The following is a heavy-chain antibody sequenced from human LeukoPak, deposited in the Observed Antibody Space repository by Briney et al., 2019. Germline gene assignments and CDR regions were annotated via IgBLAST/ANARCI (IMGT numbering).Heavy chain of an antibody. CDR3: AKDISAVTTAHYYYYGMDV. Sequence: GGSLRLSCAASGFTFSSYAMSWVRQAPGKGLEWVSAISGSGGSTYYADSVKGRFTISRDNSKNTLYLQMNSLRAEDTAVYYCAKDISAVTTAHYYYYGMDVWGQGTTVTASS. J-gene: IGHJ6*02. V-gene: IGHV3-23*01. CDR1: GFTFSSYA. D-gene: IGHD4-17*01. CDR2: ISGSGGST.